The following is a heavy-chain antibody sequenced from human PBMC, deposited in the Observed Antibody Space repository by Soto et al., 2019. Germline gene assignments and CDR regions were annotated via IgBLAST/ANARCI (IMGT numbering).Heavy chain of an antibody. CDR3: AKVGSGSYSAHY. CDR1: GFTFSSYA. CDR2: ISGSGGST. D-gene: IGHD3-10*01. J-gene: IGHJ4*02. V-gene: IGHV3-23*01. Sequence: GGSLRLSCAASGFTFSSYAMSWVRQAPGKGLEWVSAISGSGGSTYYADSVKGRFTISRDNSKNTLYLQINSLRADDTAVYYCAKVGSGSYSAHYWGQGTLVTVS.